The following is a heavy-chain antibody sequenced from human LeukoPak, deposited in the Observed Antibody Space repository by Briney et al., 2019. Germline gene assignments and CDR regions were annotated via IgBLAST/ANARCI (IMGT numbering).Heavy chain of an antibody. CDR3: ARGYGDYVPSWY. V-gene: IGHV3-15*01. D-gene: IGHD4-17*01. J-gene: IGHJ4*02. Sequence: PGGSLRLSCAASGFTFSNAWMSWVRQAPGKGLEWVGRIKSKTDGGTTDYAAPVKGRFTISRDDSKNTLYLQMNSLRVEDTAVYYCARGYGDYVPSWYWGQGTLVTVSS. CDR2: IKSKTDGGTT. CDR1: GFTFSNAW.